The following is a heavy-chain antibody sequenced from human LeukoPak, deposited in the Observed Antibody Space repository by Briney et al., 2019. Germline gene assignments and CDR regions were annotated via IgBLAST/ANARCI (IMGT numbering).Heavy chain of an antibody. V-gene: IGHV3-30-3*02. Sequence: PGKSLRLSCAASGFTFSNYEMHWVRQAPGKGLEWVGVISYDGSKKNYADSVKGRFTISRDSSKSTLYLQMNSLRGEDTAVYYCAKSRQLLWFGEPIRLNDYWGQGTLVTVSS. J-gene: IGHJ4*02. CDR3: AKSRQLLWFGEPIRLNDY. CDR1: GFTFSNYE. CDR2: ISYDGSKK. D-gene: IGHD3-10*01.